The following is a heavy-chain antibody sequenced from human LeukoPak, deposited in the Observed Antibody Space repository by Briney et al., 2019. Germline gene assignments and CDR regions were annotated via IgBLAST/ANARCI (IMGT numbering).Heavy chain of an antibody. J-gene: IGHJ6*03. D-gene: IGHD2-15*01. CDR3: ARDLAYCSGGSCYYYYYYMDV. Sequence: SQTLSLTCAISGDSVSSNSAAWNWIRQSPSRGLEWLGRTYYRSKWYNDYAVSVKSRITINPDTSKNQFSLQLNSVTPEDTAVYYCARDLAYCSGGSCYYYYYYMDVWGKGTTVTISS. V-gene: IGHV6-1*01. CDR2: TYYRSKWYN. CDR1: GDSVSSNSAA.